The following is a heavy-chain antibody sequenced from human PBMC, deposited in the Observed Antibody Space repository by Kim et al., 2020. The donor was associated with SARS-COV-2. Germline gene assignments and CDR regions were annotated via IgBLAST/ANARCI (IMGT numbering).Heavy chain of an antibody. CDR1: GGSISSGGYY. CDR2: IYYSGST. V-gene: IGHV4-31*03. J-gene: IGHJ6*02. Sequence: SETLSLTCTVSGGSISSGGYYWSWIRQHPGKGLEWIGYIYYSGSTYYNPSLKSRVTISVDTSKNQFSLKLSSVTAADTAVYYCARDGGSGSYVYYYYYGMDVWGQGTSVTVSS. D-gene: IGHD3-10*01. CDR3: ARDGGSGSYVYYYYYGMDV.